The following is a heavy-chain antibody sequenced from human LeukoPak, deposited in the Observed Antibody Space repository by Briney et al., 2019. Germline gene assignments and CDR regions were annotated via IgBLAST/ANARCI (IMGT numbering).Heavy chain of an antibody. CDR2: INAGNGNR. J-gene: IGHJ5*02. V-gene: IGHV1-3*01. Sequence: GASVKVSCKTSGYTFSNSGLHWVRQAPGQSLEWMGWINAGNGNRKYSQKFQDRLTITRDTSASTVYMELNSLKSEDTAMYFCARGRGIIGSFRFWPWGQGTLVIVFS. CDR3: ARGRGIIGSFRFWP. CDR1: GYTFSNSG. D-gene: IGHD3-10*01.